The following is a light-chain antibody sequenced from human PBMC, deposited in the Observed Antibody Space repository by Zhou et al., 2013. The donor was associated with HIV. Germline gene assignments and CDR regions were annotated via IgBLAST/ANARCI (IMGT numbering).Light chain of an antibody. J-gene: IGKJ3*01. Sequence: DIQLTQSPSFLSASVGDRVTITCRASQGISSFLAWYQQKPGKAPKLLIYAASSLQSGVPSRFSGSGSGTDFTLTISSLQPEDFATYYCQQSYSTPSFGPGTKVDIK. CDR3: QQSYSTPS. CDR1: QGISSF. CDR2: AAS. V-gene: IGKV1-39*01.